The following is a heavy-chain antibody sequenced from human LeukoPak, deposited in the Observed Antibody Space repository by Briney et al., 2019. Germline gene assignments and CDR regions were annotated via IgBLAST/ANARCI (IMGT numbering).Heavy chain of an antibody. CDR2: IYYSGST. CDR1: GGSISSSSYY. CDR3: ASRWVMVRGVISGYDY. J-gene: IGHJ4*02. Sequence: SETLSLTCTVSGGSISSSSYYWGWIRQPPGKGLEWIGSIYYSGSTYYNPSLKSRVTISVDTSKNQFSLKLSSVTAADTAVYYCASRWVMVRGVISGYDYWGQGTLVTVSS. D-gene: IGHD3-10*01. V-gene: IGHV4-39*07.